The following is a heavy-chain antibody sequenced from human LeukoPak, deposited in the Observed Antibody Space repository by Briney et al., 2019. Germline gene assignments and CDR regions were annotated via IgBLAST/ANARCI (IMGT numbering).Heavy chain of an antibody. CDR1: GFTFSSYE. V-gene: IGHV3-48*03. CDR2: ISSSGSTI. Sequence: GGSLRLSCAASGFTFSSYEMNWVRQAPGKGLEWVSDISSSGSTIYYADSVKGRFTISRDNAKNSLYLQMNSLRAEDTAVYYCARMGDSGYDWVFDYWGQGTLVTVSS. D-gene: IGHD5-12*01. J-gene: IGHJ4*02. CDR3: ARMGDSGYDWVFDY.